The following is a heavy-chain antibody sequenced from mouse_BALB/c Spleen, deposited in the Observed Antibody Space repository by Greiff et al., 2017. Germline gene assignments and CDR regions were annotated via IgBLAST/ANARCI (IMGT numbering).Heavy chain of an antibody. J-gene: IGHJ3*01. CDR1: GFTFSSYT. CDR2: ISSGGSYT. CDR3: TRDITTATWFAY. Sequence: EVMLVESGGGLVKPGGSLKLSCAASGFTFSSYTMSWVRQTPEKRLEWVATISSGGSYTYYPDSVKGRFTISRDNAKNTLYLQMSSLKSEDTAMYYCTRDITTATWFAYWGQGTLVTVSA. D-gene: IGHD1-2*01. V-gene: IGHV5-6-4*01.